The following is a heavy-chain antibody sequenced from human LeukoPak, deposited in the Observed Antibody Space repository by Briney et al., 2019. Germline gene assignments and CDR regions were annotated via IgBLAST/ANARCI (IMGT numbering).Heavy chain of an antibody. CDR3: AKVAAEGSSGYVYYYYYMDV. Sequence: GGSLRLSCAASGFTVSSNYMSWVRQGPGKGLECVSVISNDGDTYYADSVKGRFTISRDNSKNTLYLQMNSLRAEDTAVYYCAKVAAEGSSGYVYYYYYMDVWGKGTTVTVSS. V-gene: IGHV3-53*01. CDR1: GFTVSSNY. D-gene: IGHD3-22*01. CDR2: ISNDGDT. J-gene: IGHJ6*03.